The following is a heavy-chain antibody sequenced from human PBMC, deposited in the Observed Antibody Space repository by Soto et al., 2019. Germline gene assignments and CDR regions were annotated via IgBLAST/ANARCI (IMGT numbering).Heavy chain of an antibody. J-gene: IGHJ4*02. V-gene: IGHV3-30*18. D-gene: IGHD2-2*01. CDR2: ISDTGSSH. CDR1: GFTFSSYG. CDR3: AKDRGGNCPDNSCYFGADY. Sequence: GGSLRLSCVGSGFTFSSYGMHWVRQAPGEGLECVAVISDTGSSHDYAASVEGRFTISRENSKNTLSLHMDRLRVEDTAVYYCAKDRGGNCPDNSCYFGADYWGQGTPVTVSS.